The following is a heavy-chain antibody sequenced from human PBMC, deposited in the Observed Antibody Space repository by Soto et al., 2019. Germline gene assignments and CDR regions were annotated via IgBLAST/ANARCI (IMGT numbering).Heavy chain of an antibody. D-gene: IGHD3-16*01. CDR3: ARAGYDGFVSTYPAY. CDR1: GGSMSEYF. CDR2: IYYLGST. Sequence: SETLSLTCSVSGGSMSEYFWSWIRQSPGKGLEWIGYIYYLGSTDYNPSLKSRGTISVDTSKRQFSLRLTSVTAADRAVYYCARAGYDGFVSTYPAYWGPGTQVTVSS. V-gene: IGHV4-59*01. J-gene: IGHJ4*02.